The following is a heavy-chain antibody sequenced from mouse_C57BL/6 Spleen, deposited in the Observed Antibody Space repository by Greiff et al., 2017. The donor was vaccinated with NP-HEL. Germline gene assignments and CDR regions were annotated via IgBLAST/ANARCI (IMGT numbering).Heavy chain of an antibody. Sequence: VQRVESGPGLVQPSQSLSITCTVSGFSLTSYGVHWVRQSPGKGLEWLGVIWSGGSTDYNAAFISRLSISKDNSKSQVFFKMNSLQADDTAIYYCARLYDYDGPAFAYWGQGTLVTVSA. D-gene: IGHD2-4*01. V-gene: IGHV2-2*01. J-gene: IGHJ3*01. CDR1: GFSLTSYG. CDR3: ARLYDYDGPAFAY. CDR2: IWSGGST.